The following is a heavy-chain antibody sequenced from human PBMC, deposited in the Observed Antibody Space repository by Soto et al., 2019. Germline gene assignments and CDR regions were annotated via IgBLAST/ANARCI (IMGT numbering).Heavy chain of an antibody. CDR3: ARWAGYGDYFSYFDY. V-gene: IGHV4-59*01. D-gene: IGHD4-17*01. Sequence: QVQLQESGPGLVKPSETLSLTCTVSGGSISSYYWSWIRQPPGKGLEWIGYIYYSGSTNYNPSLKNRVTISVDTSKNQFSLKLSSVTAADTAVYYCARWAGYGDYFSYFDYWGQGTLVTVSS. CDR1: GGSISSYY. CDR2: IYYSGST. J-gene: IGHJ4*02.